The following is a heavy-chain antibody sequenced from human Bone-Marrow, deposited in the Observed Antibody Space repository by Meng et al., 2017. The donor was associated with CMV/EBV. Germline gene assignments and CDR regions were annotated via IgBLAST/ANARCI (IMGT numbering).Heavy chain of an antibody. CDR3: AREIPYRPTDY. J-gene: IGHJ4*02. Sequence: GESLKISCAASGFTFSSYSMNWVRQAPGKGLEWVSSISSSSSYIYYADSVKGRFTISRDNAKNSLYLQMNSLRAEDTAVYYCAREIPYRPTDYWGQGTLVTVSS. CDR1: GFTFSSYS. CDR2: ISSSSSYI. V-gene: IGHV3-21*01. D-gene: IGHD1-14*01.